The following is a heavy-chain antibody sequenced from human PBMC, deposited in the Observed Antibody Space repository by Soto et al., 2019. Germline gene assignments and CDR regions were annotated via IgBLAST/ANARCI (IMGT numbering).Heavy chain of an antibody. CDR2: ISGTSVYI. D-gene: IGHD2-8*01. CDR1: GFTFSNYN. V-gene: IGHV3-21*01. J-gene: IGHJ5*02. Sequence: GGSLRLSCVASGFTFSNYNMNWVRQSPGKGLEWVSHISGTSVYIHYADSVKGRFTISRDNAKNSVYLQMDSLRVEDTAVYYCAREGALKPCSSWGQGALVTVSS. CDR3: AREGALKPCSS.